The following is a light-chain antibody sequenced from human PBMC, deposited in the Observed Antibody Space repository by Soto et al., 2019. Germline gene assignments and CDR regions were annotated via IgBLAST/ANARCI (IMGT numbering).Light chain of an antibody. CDR2: DAS. CDR1: QGFAGT. Sequence: EIVMTQSPATLSVSPGEGATLSCRASQGFAGTLAWYQQKPGQTPRLLIYDASTRATGVPARFSGSASGTEFTLTITSLQSEDVAVYYCQQYYSTPPYTFGQGTKLEIK. V-gene: IGKV3-15*01. J-gene: IGKJ2*01. CDR3: QQYYSTPPYT.